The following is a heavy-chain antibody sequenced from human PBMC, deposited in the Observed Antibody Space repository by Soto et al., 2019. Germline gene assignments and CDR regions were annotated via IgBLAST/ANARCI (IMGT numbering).Heavy chain of an antibody. CDR2: ISYDGSNK. CDR1: GFSFRTHG. V-gene: IGHV3-30*18. CDR3: AKYTSAALFDN. D-gene: IGHD6-19*01. J-gene: IGHJ4*02. Sequence: QEQLVESGGGVVQPGRSLRLSCAASGFSFRTHGIHWVRQVSGRGLEWVALISYDGSNKYYADSVKGRFIISRDNSKDTMYLQMNSLRAEDTAVYYCAKYTSAALFDNWGQGTLVTVSS.